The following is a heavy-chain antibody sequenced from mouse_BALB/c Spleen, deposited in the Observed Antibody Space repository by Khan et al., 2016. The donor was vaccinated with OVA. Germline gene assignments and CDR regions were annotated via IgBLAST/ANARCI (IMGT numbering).Heavy chain of an antibody. D-gene: IGHD2-12*01. CDR1: GYTFTNYG. J-gene: IGHJ1*01. CDR3: AEKNYSYDRYFDV. V-gene: IGHV9-3-1*01. Sequence: QIQLVQSGPELKKPGETVKISCKASGYTFTNYGVNWVKQTPGKGLKWMGWINTYTGEPTYVDDFKGRFVFSLETSASTAYLQINNLKNEDTASYFCAEKNYSYDRYFDVWGAGTTVTVSS. CDR2: INTYTGEP.